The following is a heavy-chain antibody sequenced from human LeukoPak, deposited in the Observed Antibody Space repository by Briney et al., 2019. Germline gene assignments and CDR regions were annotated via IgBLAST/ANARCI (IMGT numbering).Heavy chain of an antibody. D-gene: IGHD1-1*01. Sequence: GGSLRLSCAASGFTFSSYAMSWVRQAPGKGLEWVSAISGSGGSTYYADSVKGRFTISRDNSKNTLYLQMNSLRAEDTAVYYCAKSRVLERRLEYWFDYWGQGTLVTVSS. V-gene: IGHV3-23*01. J-gene: IGHJ4*02. CDR3: AKSRVLERRLEYWFDY. CDR2: ISGSGGST. CDR1: GFTFSSYA.